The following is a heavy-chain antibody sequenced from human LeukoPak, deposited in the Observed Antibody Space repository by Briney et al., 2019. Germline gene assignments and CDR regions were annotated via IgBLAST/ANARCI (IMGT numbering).Heavy chain of an antibody. D-gene: IGHD3-3*01. CDR1: GGSFSGYY. V-gene: IGHV4-34*01. J-gene: IGHJ4*02. Sequence: SETLSLICAVYGGSFSGYYWSWIRQPPGKGLEWIGEINHSGSTNYNPSLKSRVTISVDTSKNQFSLKLSSVTAADTAVYYCARGGTYYDFWSGYRSSFDYWGQGTLVTVSS. CDR3: ARGGTYYDFWSGYRSSFDY. CDR2: INHSGST.